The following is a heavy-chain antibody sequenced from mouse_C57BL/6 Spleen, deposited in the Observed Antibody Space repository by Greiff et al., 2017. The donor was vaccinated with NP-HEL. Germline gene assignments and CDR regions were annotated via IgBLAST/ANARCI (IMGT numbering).Heavy chain of an antibody. CDR1: GYTFTSYW. D-gene: IGHD2-4*01. CDR2: INPSNGGT. V-gene: IGHV1-53*01. CDR3: AREGYYDYEGYAMDY. Sequence: QVHVKQPGTELVKPGASVKLSCKASGYTFTSYWMHWVKQRPGQGLEWIGNINPSNGGTNYNEKFKSKATLTVDKSSSTAYMQLSSLTSEDSAVYYCAREGYYDYEGYAMDYWGQGTSVTVSS. J-gene: IGHJ4*01.